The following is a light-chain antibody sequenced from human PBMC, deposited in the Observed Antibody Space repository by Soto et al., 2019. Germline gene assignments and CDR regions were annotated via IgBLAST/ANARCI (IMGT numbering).Light chain of an antibody. J-gene: IGKJ3*01. V-gene: IGKV1-5*03. CDR3: QHYDSYSGT. CDR2: RAS. Sequence: DIQMTQSPSTLSASVGDRVTITCRASQSINSWLAWYQQKPGKAPRLLIYRASSLEGGVPSRFSGSGSGAEFTLTISSLQPDDFATYYCQHYDSYSGTFGPGTKVHIK. CDR1: QSINSW.